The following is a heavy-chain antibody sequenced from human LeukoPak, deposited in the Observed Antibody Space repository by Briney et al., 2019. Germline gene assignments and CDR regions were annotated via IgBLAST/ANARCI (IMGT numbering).Heavy chain of an antibody. J-gene: IGHJ4*02. V-gene: IGHV4-4*09. D-gene: IGHD6-19*01. Sequence: PSETLSLICTTSGVSISRFYWSWVRQPPGKGLEWIGNIYSGVPTFFNPSLKSRVTISVDTSRRQFSLELASVTAADTAVYYCVQTTGWPGFDYWGQGILVTVSS. CDR2: IYSGVPT. CDR1: GVSISRFY. CDR3: VQTTGWPGFDY.